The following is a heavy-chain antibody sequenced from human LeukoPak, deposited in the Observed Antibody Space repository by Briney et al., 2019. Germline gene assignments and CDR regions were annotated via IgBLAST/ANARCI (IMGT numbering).Heavy chain of an antibody. Sequence: SETLSLPCTVSGGSISSSSYYWGWIRQPPGKGLEWIGRIYYSRSTYYNPSRKSRVTISVDTSKNQFSLKLSSVTAADTAVYYCASGYSYGYVWYWGQGTLVTVSS. CDR3: ASGYSYGYVWY. CDR1: GGSISSSSYY. V-gene: IGHV4-39*01. CDR2: IYYSRST. D-gene: IGHD5-18*01. J-gene: IGHJ4*02.